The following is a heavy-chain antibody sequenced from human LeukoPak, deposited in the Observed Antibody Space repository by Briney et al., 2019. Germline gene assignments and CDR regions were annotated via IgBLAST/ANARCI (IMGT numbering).Heavy chain of an antibody. CDR1: GGSISSSNW. Sequence: SETLSLTCAVSGGSISSSNWWSWVRQPPGKGLEWIGEIYHSGSTNYNPSLKSRVTISVDTSKNQFSLKLSSVTAADTAVYYCARLSDYDSSGYYFDYWGQGTLVTVSS. D-gene: IGHD3-22*01. J-gene: IGHJ4*02. CDR3: ARLSDYDSSGYYFDY. V-gene: IGHV4-4*02. CDR2: IYHSGST.